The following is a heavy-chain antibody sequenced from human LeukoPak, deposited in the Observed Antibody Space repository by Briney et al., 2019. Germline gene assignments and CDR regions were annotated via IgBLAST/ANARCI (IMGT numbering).Heavy chain of an antibody. V-gene: IGHV1-69*05. Sequence: SVKVSCKASGGTFSSYAISWVRQAPGQGLEWMGGIIPIFGTANYAQKFQGRVTITTDESTSTAYMELSSLRSEDTAVYYCASSQTDYYDSSGLFDYWGQGTLVTVSS. CDR3: ASSQTDYYDSSGLFDY. CDR1: GGTFSSYA. CDR2: IIPIFGTA. D-gene: IGHD3-22*01. J-gene: IGHJ4*02.